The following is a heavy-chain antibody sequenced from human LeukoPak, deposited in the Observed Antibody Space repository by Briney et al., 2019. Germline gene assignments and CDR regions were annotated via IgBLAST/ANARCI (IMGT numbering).Heavy chain of an antibody. CDR2: IKRRSDGGTT. J-gene: IGHJ4*02. CDR1: GFTFSNAW. Sequence: GGSLRLSCAASGFTFSNAWMSWVRQAPGKGLEWVGRIKRRSDGGTTDYATPVKGRITISRDDSKNTLYLQMNSLKTEGTAVYYCTTSNFGFPFDYWGQGTLVTVSS. D-gene: IGHD3-16*01. V-gene: IGHV3-15*01. CDR3: TTSNFGFPFDY.